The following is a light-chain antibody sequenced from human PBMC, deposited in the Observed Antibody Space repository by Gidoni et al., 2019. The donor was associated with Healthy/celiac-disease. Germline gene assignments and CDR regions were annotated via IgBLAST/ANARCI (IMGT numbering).Light chain of an antibody. J-gene: IGKJ2*01. CDR2: LGS. CDR3: MQALQTPPT. V-gene: IGKV2-28*01. Sequence: EMVMTQSPLSLPVPPGEPASISCRSSQSLLHSNGYNYLDWYLQKPGQSPQLLIYLGSNRASGVPDRFSGSGSGTDFTLKISRVEAEDVGVYYCMQALQTPPTFGQGTKLEIK. CDR1: QSLLHSNGYNY.